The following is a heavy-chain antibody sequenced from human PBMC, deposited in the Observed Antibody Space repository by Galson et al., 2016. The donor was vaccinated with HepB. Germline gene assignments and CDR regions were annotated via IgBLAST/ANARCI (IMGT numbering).Heavy chain of an antibody. CDR2: IKQDGSEK. CDR1: GFTFNNYW. D-gene: IGHD4-11*01. V-gene: IGHV3-7*01. J-gene: IGHJ5*02. CDR3: AKDDYMRA. Sequence: SLRLSCAASGFTFNNYWMSWVRQAPGKGLEWVANIKQDGSEKYYVDSVKGRFTISRDNAKNTLYLQMNSLRVEDTAVYYCAKDDYMRAWGQGILVTVSS.